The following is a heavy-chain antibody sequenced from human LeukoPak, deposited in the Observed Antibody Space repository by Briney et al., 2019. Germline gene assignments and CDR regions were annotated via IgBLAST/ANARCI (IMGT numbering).Heavy chain of an antibody. Sequence: GGSLRLSCAASGFTFSSYGMSWVRQAPGKGLEWVSVIYSGGSTYYADSVKGRFTISRDNSKNTLYLQMNSLRAEDTAVYYCANLAYDSSGYSGYWGQGTLVTVSS. V-gene: IGHV3-66*01. CDR1: GFTFSSYG. CDR3: ANLAYDSSGYSGY. D-gene: IGHD3-22*01. J-gene: IGHJ4*02. CDR2: IYSGGST.